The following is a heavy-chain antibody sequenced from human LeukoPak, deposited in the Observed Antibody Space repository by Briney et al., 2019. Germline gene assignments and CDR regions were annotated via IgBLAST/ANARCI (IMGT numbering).Heavy chain of an antibody. CDR1: GYTFTGHY. V-gene: IGHV1-2*02. CDR2: INPNRGGT. Sequence: ASVKVSCKASGYTFTGHYMHWVRQAPGQGLEWMGWINPNRGGTNFAQKFQGRVTMTRDTSISTAYMELSRLRSDDTAVYYCARTDSSGWFNNDYWGQGTLVTVSS. D-gene: IGHD6-19*01. CDR3: ARTDSSGWFNNDY. J-gene: IGHJ4*02.